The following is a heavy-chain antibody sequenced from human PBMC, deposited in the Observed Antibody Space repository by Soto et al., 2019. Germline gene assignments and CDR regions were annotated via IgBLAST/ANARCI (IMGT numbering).Heavy chain of an antibody. CDR3: ARLEGLATISHYFDF. CDR1: DDSINSDKYY. Sequence: SETLSLTCSVSDDSINSDKYYWGWIRQPPGKGLEWIGSIYYRGNAYYNPSPQTRVTISLDKSKSQFSLKLNSVTAADSAVYFCARLEGLATISHYFDFWGPGALVTVSS. D-gene: IGHD3-9*01. V-gene: IGHV4-39*01. CDR2: IYYRGNA. J-gene: IGHJ4*02.